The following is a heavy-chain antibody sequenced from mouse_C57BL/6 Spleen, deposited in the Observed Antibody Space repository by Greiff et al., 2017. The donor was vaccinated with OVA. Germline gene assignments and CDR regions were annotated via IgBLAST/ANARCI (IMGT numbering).Heavy chain of an antibody. CDR2: IDPSDSET. CDR1: GYTFTSYW. D-gene: IGHD1-1*01. J-gene: IGHJ1*03. V-gene: IGHV1-52*01. CDR3: ARDYGSSYRWYFDV. Sequence: VQLQQPGAELVRPGSSVKLSCKASGYTFTSYWMHWVKQRPIQGLEWIGNIDPSDSETHYNQKFKDKATLTVDKSSSTAYMQLSSLTSEDSAVYYCARDYGSSYRWYFDVWGTGTTVTVSS.